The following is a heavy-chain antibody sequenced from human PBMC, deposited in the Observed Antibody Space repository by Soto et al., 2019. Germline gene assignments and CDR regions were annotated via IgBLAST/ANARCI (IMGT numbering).Heavy chain of an antibody. CDR1: GFTFSSYA. CDR2: ISYDGINE. J-gene: IGHJ6*02. V-gene: IGHV3-30-3*01. D-gene: IGHD5-12*01. CDR3: ARDTGIYLRIEYGMDV. Sequence: QVHLVESGGGVVQPGRSLRLSCAASGFTFSSYAMHWVRQAPGKGLEWVAVISYDGINEYYADSVTGRFSISRDDSKNTLYLQMISPRVEDTALYYCARDTGIYLRIEYGMDVWGQGTTVTVSS.